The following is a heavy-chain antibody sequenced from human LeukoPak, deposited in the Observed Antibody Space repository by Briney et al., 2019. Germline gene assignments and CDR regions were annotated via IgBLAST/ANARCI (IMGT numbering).Heavy chain of an antibody. CDR1: GGSISSTDYY. CDR2: IFYSGSA. J-gene: IGHJ1*01. Sequence: SETLSLTCSVSGGSISSTDYYWAWIRQPPGKGLEWIVSIFYSGSAYYNPSLNSRVTISVDTSKNQFSVKLNSVTAADTAMYFCARHRHGDYVYFLPWGQGTLVTVSS. D-gene: IGHD4-17*01. CDR3: ARHRHGDYVYFLP. V-gene: IGHV4-39*01.